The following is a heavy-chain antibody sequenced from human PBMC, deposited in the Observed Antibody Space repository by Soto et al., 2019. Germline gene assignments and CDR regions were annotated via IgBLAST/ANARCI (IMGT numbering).Heavy chain of an antibody. J-gene: IGHJ3*02. CDR2: ITGSGGGT. CDR1: RFSFSNYA. CDR3: STDPNGDYIGAFDN. V-gene: IGHV3-23*01. Sequence: PGGSLRLSCAGSRFSFSNYAMTWARQAPGEGLGWVSSITGSGGGTTYADSVKGRFTISRDNSKNILYLQMDSLRADDTAVYYCSTDPNGDYIGAFDNWGQGTMVTVSS. D-gene: IGHD4-17*01.